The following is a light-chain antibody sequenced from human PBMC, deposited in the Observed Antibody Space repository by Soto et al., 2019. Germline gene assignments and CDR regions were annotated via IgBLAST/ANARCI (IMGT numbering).Light chain of an antibody. V-gene: IGLV2-14*01. CDR1: SSDIGAYNY. J-gene: IGLJ1*01. CDR2: EVS. Sequence: SVLTQPASVSGSPGQSITISCTGTSSDIGAYNYVSWYQQHPGKAPKLMIYEVSNRPSGVSNRFSGSKSGNTASLTISGLQAEDEADYYCSSYTITSTRVFGTGTKVTVL. CDR3: SSYTITSTRV.